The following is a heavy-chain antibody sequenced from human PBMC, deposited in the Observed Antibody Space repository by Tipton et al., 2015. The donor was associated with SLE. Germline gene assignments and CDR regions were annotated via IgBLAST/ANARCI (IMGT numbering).Heavy chain of an antibody. V-gene: IGHV4-31*03. D-gene: IGHD5-18*01. CDR1: GVSINGGGYY. CDR2: IYYSGNT. CDR3: THSTDYYYMDV. Sequence: GLVKPSQTLSLTCSVSGVSINGGGYYWSWIRQHPGKGLEWIGHIYYSGNTHYNSSLKSRLTISVDTSKNQFSLKLTSVTPADTAVYYCTHSTDYYYMDVWGEGTTVTVSS. J-gene: IGHJ6*03.